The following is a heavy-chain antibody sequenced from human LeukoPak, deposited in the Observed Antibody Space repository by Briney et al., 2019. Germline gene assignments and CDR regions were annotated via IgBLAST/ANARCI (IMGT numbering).Heavy chain of an antibody. Sequence: PGGSLRLSCAASGLTFSIHWMNWVRQAPGKGLECVANINQDGSDKYYVDSVKGRFTISRDNTKNSLYLQMNSLRAEDTAVYYRVGGDYWGQGTLVTVSS. J-gene: IGHJ4*02. V-gene: IGHV3-7*01. CDR1: GLTFSIHW. CDR3: VGGDY. CDR2: INQDGSDK.